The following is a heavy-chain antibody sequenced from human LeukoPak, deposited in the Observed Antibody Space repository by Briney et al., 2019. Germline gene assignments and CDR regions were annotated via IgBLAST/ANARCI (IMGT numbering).Heavy chain of an antibody. J-gene: IGHJ4*02. Sequence: GSLRLSCAASGFTFSSYWIYWVRQAPGKGLVWVSRINSGGSDSIYADSVKGRFTISRDNAQNTVYLQMNSLRAEDTAIYYCARGHSTGCFDYWGQGTLVTVSS. CDR3: ARGHSTGCFDY. CDR1: GFTFSSYW. CDR2: INSGGSDS. V-gene: IGHV3-74*01. D-gene: IGHD1-14*01.